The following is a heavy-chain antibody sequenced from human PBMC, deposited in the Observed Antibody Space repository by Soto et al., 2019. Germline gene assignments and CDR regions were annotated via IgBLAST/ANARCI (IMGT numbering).Heavy chain of an antibody. Sequence: ASVKVSCKASGYTFSNYYINWVRQAPGQGLEWMGRINADSGSTNYAQKLKGRVTMTTDTSTSTAYMELRSLRSDDTAVYYCARVGDSYGHPGYYYSYLDVWGKGTTVTVSS. CDR1: GYTFSNYY. V-gene: IGHV1-18*04. CDR2: INADSGST. J-gene: IGHJ6*03. D-gene: IGHD5-18*01. CDR3: ARVGDSYGHPGYYYSYLDV.